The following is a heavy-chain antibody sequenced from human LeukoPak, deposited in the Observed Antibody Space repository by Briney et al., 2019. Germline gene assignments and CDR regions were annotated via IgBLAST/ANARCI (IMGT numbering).Heavy chain of an antibody. CDR2: ISYDGSKK. J-gene: IGHJ6*02. V-gene: IGHV3-30*18. CDR1: GFTFSIYG. CDR3: AKLLHDYGDTPYYSGMDV. Sequence: GGSPTLPCAASGFTFSIYGMHWVRQAPDKGLERVTLISYDGSKKYYADSVKGRFTISRDNSKNTLYLQMNSLRAEDTAVYYCAKLLHDYGDTPYYSGMDVWGQGTTVTVSS. D-gene: IGHD4-17*01.